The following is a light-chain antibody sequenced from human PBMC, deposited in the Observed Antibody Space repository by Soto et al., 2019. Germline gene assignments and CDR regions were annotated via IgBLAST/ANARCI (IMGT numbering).Light chain of an antibody. Sequence: DVQMTQAPSSLSASVGDRVTITCRASQDINSCLAWYQQKPGNAPKSLIYAASSLQTGVPSRFSGSESGTDFTLTISNLQPEDSATYYCQQYNIYPLTFGGGTKVEIK. V-gene: IGKV1D-16*01. CDR1: QDINSC. CDR3: QQYNIYPLT. CDR2: AAS. J-gene: IGKJ4*01.